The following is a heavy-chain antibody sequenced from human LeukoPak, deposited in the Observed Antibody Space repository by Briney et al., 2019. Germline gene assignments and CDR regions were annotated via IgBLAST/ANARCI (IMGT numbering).Heavy chain of an antibody. CDR2: INHSGST. D-gene: IGHD6-25*01. V-gene: IGHV4-34*01. Sequence: SETLSLTCAVYGGSFSRYYWSWIRQPPGKGLEWIGQINHSGSTNYNPSLKSRVTISVDTSKNQFSLKLSSVTAADTAVYYCVRVRFKQRFDPWGQGTLVTVSS. J-gene: IGHJ5*02. CDR3: VRVRFKQRFDP. CDR1: GGSFSRYY.